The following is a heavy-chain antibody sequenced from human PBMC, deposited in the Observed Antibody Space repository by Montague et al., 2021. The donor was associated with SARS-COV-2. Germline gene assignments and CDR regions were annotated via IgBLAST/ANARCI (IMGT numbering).Heavy chain of an antibody. D-gene: IGHD3-9*01. CDR3: ARDSNDILTGYYAFDI. CDR1: GFTFSSYS. CDR2: ISSSSSYI. Sequence: SLRLSCAASGFTFSSYSMNWVRQAPGKGLEWVSSISSSSSYIYHADSVKGRFTISRDNAKNSLYLQMNSLRAEDTAVYYCARDSNDILTGYYAFDIWGQGTMVTVSS. V-gene: IGHV3-21*01. J-gene: IGHJ3*02.